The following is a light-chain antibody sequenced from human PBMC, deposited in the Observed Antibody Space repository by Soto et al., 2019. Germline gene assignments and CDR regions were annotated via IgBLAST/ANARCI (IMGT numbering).Light chain of an antibody. V-gene: IGLV2-8*01. CDR1: SSDVGGYNY. CDR2: EVN. CDR3: SSYAGSSNV. Sequence: QSVLTQPPSASGSPGHSVAISCTGTSSDVGGYNYVSWYQQHPGKAPKLMIYEVNKRPSGVPDRFSGSKSGNTAYLTVSGLQAEDEADYYCSSYAGSSNVFGTGSKVTVL. J-gene: IGLJ1*01.